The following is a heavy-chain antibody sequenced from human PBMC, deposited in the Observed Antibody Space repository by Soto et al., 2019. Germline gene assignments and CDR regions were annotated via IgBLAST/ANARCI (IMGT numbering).Heavy chain of an antibody. V-gene: IGHV3-21*01. CDR3: ARAGENILLVPAAILPPFDY. J-gene: IGHJ4*02. Sequence: GGSLRLSCAASGFTFSSYSMNWVRQAPGKGLEWVSSISSSSSYIYYADSVKGRFTISRDNAKNSPYLQMNSLRAEDTAVYYSARAGENILLVPAAILPPFDYWAQGTLLTVYS. D-gene: IGHD2-2*01. CDR1: GFTFSSYS. CDR2: ISSSSSYI.